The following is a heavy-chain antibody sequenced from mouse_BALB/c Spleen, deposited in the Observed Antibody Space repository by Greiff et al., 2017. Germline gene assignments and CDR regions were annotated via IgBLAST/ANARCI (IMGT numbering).Heavy chain of an antibody. CDR3: ARGYDYAWFAY. J-gene: IGHJ3*01. CDR1: GFTFSSYT. V-gene: IGHV5-6-5*01. D-gene: IGHD2-4*01. CDR2: ISSGGST. Sequence: EVKLVESGGGLVKPGGSLKLSCAASGFTFSSYTMSWVRQTPEKRLEWVATISSGGSTYYPDSVKGRFTISRDNARNILYLQMSSLRSEDTAMYYCARGYDYAWFAYWGQGTLVTVSA.